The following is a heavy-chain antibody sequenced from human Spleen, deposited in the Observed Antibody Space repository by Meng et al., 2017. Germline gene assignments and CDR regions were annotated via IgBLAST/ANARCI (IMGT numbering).Heavy chain of an antibody. V-gene: IGHV4-30-4*01. CDR2: IHHSGSA. J-gene: IGHJ4*02. CDR3: ASFGQIPRRNYFDY. D-gene: IGHD3-16*01. CDR1: GGSMSSGNYY. Sequence: QVQLQESGPGWVEPARALSLTCLVSGGSMSSGNYYWSWIRQPPGKGLEWIGYIHHSGSAYYNPSLKSRVSISVDTSKNQFSLNLNSMTAADTAVYYCASFGQIPRRNYFDYWGQGTLVTVSS.